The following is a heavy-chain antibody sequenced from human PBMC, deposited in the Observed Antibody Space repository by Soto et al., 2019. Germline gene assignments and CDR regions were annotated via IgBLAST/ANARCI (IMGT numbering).Heavy chain of an antibody. J-gene: IGHJ4*02. V-gene: IGHV4-34*01. Sequence: SETLSLTCAVNGGPFGGFYWTWIRQSPGKVLEGIGEIHHGGSTNYNPSLKSRVTMSLDASKNQFSLKLISVTAADTAVYYCASGPRISLVIFTTNYFDSWGEGTQVTVSS. D-gene: IGHD3-9*01. CDR2: IHHGGST. CDR3: ASGPRISLVIFTTNYFDS. CDR1: GGPFGGFY.